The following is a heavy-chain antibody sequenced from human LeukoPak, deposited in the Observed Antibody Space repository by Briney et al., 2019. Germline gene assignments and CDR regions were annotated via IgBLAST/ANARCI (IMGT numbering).Heavy chain of an antibody. Sequence: GGSLRLSCAASGFTFINYGMHWVRQAPGKGLEWVAVIWSDGSNKDYVDSVKGRFTISRDKSKNTLYLQMNSLRAEDTAVYYCARDSRPDAIRGPVMDFWGQGTTVTVSS. CDR2: IWSDGSNK. CDR1: GFTFINYG. J-gene: IGHJ6*02. CDR3: ARDSRPDAIRGPVMDF. D-gene: IGHD2-2*01. V-gene: IGHV3-33*01.